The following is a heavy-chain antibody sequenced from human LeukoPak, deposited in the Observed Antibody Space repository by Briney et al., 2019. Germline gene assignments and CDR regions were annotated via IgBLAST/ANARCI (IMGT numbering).Heavy chain of an antibody. V-gene: IGHV1-18*01. Sequence: GASVKVSCKASGYTFTSYGISWVRQAPGQGLEWMGRISTYSGNTNYAQKVQGRVTMTTDTSTSTAYMELKSLRSDDTAVYYCARGGHYDFWSGPPDFWGQGTLVTVSS. J-gene: IGHJ4*02. CDR3: ARGGHYDFWSGPPDF. D-gene: IGHD3-3*01. CDR2: ISTYSGNT. CDR1: GYTFTSYG.